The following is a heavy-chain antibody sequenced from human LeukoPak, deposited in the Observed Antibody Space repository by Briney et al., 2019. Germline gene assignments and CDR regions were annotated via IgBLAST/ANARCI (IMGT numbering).Heavy chain of an antibody. CDR2: MNPNSGNT. J-gene: IGHJ5*02. V-gene: IGHV1-8*01. Sequence: ASVKVSCKASGYTFTSYDINWVRQATGQGLEWMGWMNPNSGNTGYAQKFQGRVTMTRNTSISTAYMELSSLRSEDTAVYYCARGVVPAALPYNWFDPWGQGTLVTVSS. D-gene: IGHD2-2*01. CDR1: GYTFTSYD. CDR3: ARGVVPAALPYNWFDP.